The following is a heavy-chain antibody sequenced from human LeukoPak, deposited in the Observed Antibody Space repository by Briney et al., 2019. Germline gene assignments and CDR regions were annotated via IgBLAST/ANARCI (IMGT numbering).Heavy chain of an antibody. CDR1: GFSFSHHA. CDR2: ISYDGSSK. D-gene: IGHD2-21*02. V-gene: IGHV3-30*18. J-gene: IGHJ4*02. CDR3: AKEDCGVDCSTFDY. Sequence: GGSLRLSCAASGFSFSHHAMHWVRQAPGKGLEWVTVISYDGSSKYYADSVKGRFTVSRDNSKNTLYLQMNSLKPEDTAVYYCAKEDCGVDCSTFDYWGQGTLVTVSS.